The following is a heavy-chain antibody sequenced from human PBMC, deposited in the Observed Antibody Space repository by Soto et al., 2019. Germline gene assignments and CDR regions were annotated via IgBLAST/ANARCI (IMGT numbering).Heavy chain of an antibody. CDR1: GFTFSSYG. D-gene: IGHD5-18*01. V-gene: IGHV3-33*01. J-gene: IGHJ4*02. CDR3: ARDAQTAMPIIPFFDY. Sequence: QVQLVESGGGVVQPGRSLRLSCAASGFTFSSYGMHWVRQAPGKGLEWVAVIWYDGSNKYYADSVKGRFTISRDNSKNTLYLQMNSLRAEDTAVYYCARDAQTAMPIIPFFDYWGQGTLVTVSS. CDR2: IWYDGSNK.